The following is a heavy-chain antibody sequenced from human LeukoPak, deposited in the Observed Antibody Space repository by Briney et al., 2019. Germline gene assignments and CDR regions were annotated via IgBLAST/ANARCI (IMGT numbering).Heavy chain of an antibody. J-gene: IGHJ4*02. CDR1: GGSFSGYY. V-gene: IGHV4-34*01. CDR2: INHSGST. D-gene: IGHD6-19*01. Sequence: SETLSLTCAVYGGSFSGYYWSWIRQPPGKGLEWIGEINHSGSTNYNPSLKSRVTISVDTSKNQFSLKLSSVTAADTAVYYCARDVAGYSSVRIDYWGQGTLVTVSS. CDR3: ARDVAGYSSVRIDY.